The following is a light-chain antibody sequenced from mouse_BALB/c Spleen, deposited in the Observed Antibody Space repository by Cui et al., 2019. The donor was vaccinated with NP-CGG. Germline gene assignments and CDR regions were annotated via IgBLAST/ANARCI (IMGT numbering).Light chain of an antibody. CDR3: ALWYSNHWV. V-gene: IGLV1*01. Sequence: QAVVTQESALTTCRSSTGAVTTSNYANWVQEKPDHLFTGLIGGTDNRAPGVPARFSGSLIGDKAALNITGAQTEDEAIYFCALWYSNHWVFGGGTKLTVL. J-gene: IGLJ1*01. CDR1: TGAVTTSNY. CDR2: GTD.